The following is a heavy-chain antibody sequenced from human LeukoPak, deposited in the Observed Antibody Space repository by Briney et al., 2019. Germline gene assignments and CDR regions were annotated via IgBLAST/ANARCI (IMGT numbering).Heavy chain of an antibody. CDR1: GGSFSGYY. D-gene: IGHD3-9*01. Sequence: SETLSLTCAVYGGSFSGYYWSWIRQPPGKGLEWIGEVNHSGSTNYNPSLKSRVTISVDTSKNQFSLKLSSVTAADTAVYYCARGRYDILTGYPLGYFDYWGQGTLVTVSS. J-gene: IGHJ4*02. V-gene: IGHV4-34*01. CDR3: ARGRYDILTGYPLGYFDY. CDR2: VNHSGST.